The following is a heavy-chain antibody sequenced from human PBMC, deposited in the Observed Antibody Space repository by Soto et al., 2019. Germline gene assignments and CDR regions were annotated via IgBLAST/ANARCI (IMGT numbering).Heavy chain of an antibody. CDR1: GFTFSSYV. D-gene: IGHD2-8*01. J-gene: IGHJ4*02. V-gene: IGHV3-23*01. CDR3: AKGFVGVCYHCSCHFDS. CDR2: ISTSGRNT. Sequence: EVQLLESGGGLVQPGGSLRLSCAASGFTFSSYVMNWVRLAPGKGLEWVSGISTSGRNTYYADSVKGRFTISRDNSKNTLYLQMNSLRAEDTAVYYCAKGFVGVCYHCSCHFDSWGQGALVTVSS.